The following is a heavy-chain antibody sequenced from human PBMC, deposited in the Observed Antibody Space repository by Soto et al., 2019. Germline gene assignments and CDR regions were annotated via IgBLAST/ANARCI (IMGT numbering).Heavy chain of an antibody. Sequence: GGSLRLSCAASGLTFSNYGMNWVRQSPGKGLEWVSSISSSGTYIYYADSVQGRFTVSRDNAKNSLYLQMNSLRAEDTAIYFCARDESKGSSTSDWGQGTLVTVSSGKLHGLGYCSSTSCLDYYYGMDVWGQGTTVTVSS. V-gene: IGHV3-21*01. D-gene: IGHD2-2*01. CDR2: ISSSGTYI. CDR3: ARDESKGSSTSDWGQGTLVTVSSGKLHGLGYCSSTSCLDYYYGMDV. CDR1: GLTFSNYG. J-gene: IGHJ6*02.